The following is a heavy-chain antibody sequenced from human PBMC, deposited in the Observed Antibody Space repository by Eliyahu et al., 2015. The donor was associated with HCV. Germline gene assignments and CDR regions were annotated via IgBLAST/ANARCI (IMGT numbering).Heavy chain of an antibody. V-gene: IGHV2-70*15. CDR3: ARIRAGSSYGMNNWFDP. J-gene: IGHJ5*02. CDR2: IDWDDDK. Sequence: QVTLRESGPALVKPTQTLTLTCTFSGFSLSTTGMCVTWIRQPPGKALEWLARIDWDDDKYYSTSLKTRLTISKDTSKNQVVLTMTNMDPVDTATYYCARIRAGSSYGMNNWFDPWGQGTLVTVSS. CDR1: GFSLSTTGMC. D-gene: IGHD5-18*01.